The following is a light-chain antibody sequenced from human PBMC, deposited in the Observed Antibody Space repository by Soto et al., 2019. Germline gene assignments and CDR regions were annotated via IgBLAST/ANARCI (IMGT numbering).Light chain of an antibody. V-gene: IGKV1-39*01. CDR2: AAS. J-gene: IGKJ1*01. CDR3: QQSYSNPGT. Sequence: DIQMTQSPSSLSESAGDRVTITCRASQGISTYLNWYQQKPGKAPKLLIYAASSLQSGVPSRFSGGGSGTDFTLTISSLQREDFATYYCQQSYSNPGTFGQGTKVDIK. CDR1: QGISTY.